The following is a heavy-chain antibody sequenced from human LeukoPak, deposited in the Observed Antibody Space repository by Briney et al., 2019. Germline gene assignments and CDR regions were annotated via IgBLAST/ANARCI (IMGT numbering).Heavy chain of an antibody. V-gene: IGHV3-33*01. CDR3: ARSSYSSSSSV. Sequence: GGSLRLSCAASGFSFSSYGMHWVRQAPGKGLEWVAVIWYDGSKKYYADSVKGRFIISRDNSRNTLYLQMNSLRAEDTAVYYCARSSYSSSSSVWGQGTMVTVSS. J-gene: IGHJ3*01. CDR1: GFSFSSYG. D-gene: IGHD6-6*01. CDR2: IWYDGSKK.